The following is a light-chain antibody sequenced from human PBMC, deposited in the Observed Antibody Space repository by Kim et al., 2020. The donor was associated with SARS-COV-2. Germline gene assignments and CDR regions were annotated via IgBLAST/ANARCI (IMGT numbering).Light chain of an antibody. Sequence: EIVVTQSPATLSVSPGERATLSCRASQSVSSSLAWYHQKPGQAPRLLIYGASTRATGIPARFSGSGSGTEFTLTISSLQSEDFAVYYCQQYHNWPLYTFGQGTKLEI. J-gene: IGKJ2*01. CDR3: QQYHNWPLYT. V-gene: IGKV3-15*01. CDR2: GAS. CDR1: QSVSSS.